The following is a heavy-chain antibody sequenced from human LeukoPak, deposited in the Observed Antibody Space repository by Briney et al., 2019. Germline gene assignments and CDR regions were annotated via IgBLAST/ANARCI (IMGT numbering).Heavy chain of an antibody. V-gene: IGHV3-30*02. CDR3: VVLLWFGELRAFDY. D-gene: IGHD3-10*01. CDR1: GFTFSSYG. CDR2: IRYDGSNK. Sequence: GGSLRLSCAASGFTFSSYGMHWVRQAPGKGLEWVAFIRYDGSNKYYADSVKGRFTISRDNSKNTLYLQMNSLRAEDTAVYYCVVLLWFGELRAFDYWGQGTLVTVSS. J-gene: IGHJ4*02.